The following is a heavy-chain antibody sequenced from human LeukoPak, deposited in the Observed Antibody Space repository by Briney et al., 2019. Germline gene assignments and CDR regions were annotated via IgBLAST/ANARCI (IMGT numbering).Heavy chain of an antibody. CDR3: ARDPLVGATTSRWFDP. CDR2: ISSSSSYI. Sequence: PGGSLRLSCAASGFTFSSYSMNWVRQAPGKGLEWVSSISSSSSYIYYADSVKGRFTISRDNAKNSLYLQMNSLRAEDTAVYYCARDPLVGATTSRWFDPWGQGTLVTVSS. CDR1: GFTFSSYS. V-gene: IGHV3-21*01. D-gene: IGHD1-26*01. J-gene: IGHJ5*02.